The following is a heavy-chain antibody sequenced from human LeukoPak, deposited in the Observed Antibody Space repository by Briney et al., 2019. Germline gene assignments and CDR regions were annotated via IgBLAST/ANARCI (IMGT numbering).Heavy chain of an antibody. CDR1: GGSISSGGYY. CDR2: IYYSGNT. D-gene: IGHD5-12*01. Sequence: SETLSLTCTVSGGSISSGGYYWTWIRQHPGKGLEWIGHIYYSGNTYYNPSLKSRVTISGDTSKNQFSLKLSSVTDADTAVYYCARGRKGYDPTYDYWGQGALVTVSS. CDR3: ARGRKGYDPTYDY. V-gene: IGHV4-31*03. J-gene: IGHJ4*02.